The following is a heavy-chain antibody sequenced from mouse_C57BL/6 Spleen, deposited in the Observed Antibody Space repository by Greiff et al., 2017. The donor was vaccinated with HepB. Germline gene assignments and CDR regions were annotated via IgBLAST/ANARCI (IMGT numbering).Heavy chain of an antibody. Sequence: VQLQQSGPELVKPGASVKIPCKASGYTFTDYNMDWVKQSHGKSLEWIGDINPNNGGTIYNQKFKGKATLTVDKSSSTAYMELRSLTSEDTAVYYCARRLWDGYYRNYAMDYWGQGTSVTVSS. D-gene: IGHD2-3*01. CDR3: ARRLWDGYYRNYAMDY. V-gene: IGHV1-18*01. J-gene: IGHJ4*01. CDR1: GYTFTDYN. CDR2: INPNNGGT.